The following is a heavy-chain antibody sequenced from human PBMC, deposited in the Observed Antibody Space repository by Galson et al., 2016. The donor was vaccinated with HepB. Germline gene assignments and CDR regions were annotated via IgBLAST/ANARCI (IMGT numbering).Heavy chain of an antibody. Sequence: SLRLSCAASGFTSTSYAMSWVRQAPGKGLEWVSGISGSGGSTYYADSVKGRFTISRDNSKNTLYLQMNSLRAEDTAVYYCARESDYNVHSFDYWGPGTLVTVSS. CDR3: ARESDYNVHSFDY. V-gene: IGHV3-23*01. J-gene: IGHJ4*02. CDR1: GFTSTSYA. CDR2: ISGSGGST. D-gene: IGHD3-10*01.